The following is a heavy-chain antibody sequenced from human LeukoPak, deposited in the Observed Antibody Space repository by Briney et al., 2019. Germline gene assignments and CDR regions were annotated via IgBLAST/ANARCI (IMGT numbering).Heavy chain of an antibody. D-gene: IGHD2-2*01. V-gene: IGHV3-74*01. CDR3: LLGYGSNTSCQHDAFDI. CDR2: INSDGSST. CDR1: GFTFSSYW. J-gene: IGHJ3*02. Sequence: GGSLRLSCAASGFTFSSYWMHWVRQAPGKGLVWVSRINSDGSSTSYADSVKGRFTISRDNAKNTLYLQMNSLRAEDTAVYYCLLGYGSNTSCQHDAFDIWGQGTMVTVSS.